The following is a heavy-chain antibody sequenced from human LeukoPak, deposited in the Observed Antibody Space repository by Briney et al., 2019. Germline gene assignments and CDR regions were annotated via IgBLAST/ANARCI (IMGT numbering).Heavy chain of an antibody. Sequence: GGSLRLSCAASGFTFSTYSMTWVRQAPGKGLEWVSSISSSKNYIYYADSLKGRFTVSRDNARNSLYLQMNSLGAEDTAVYYCARRYCGSTSCRPLDYWGQGTLVTVSS. V-gene: IGHV3-21*01. CDR2: ISSSKNYI. CDR3: ARRYCGSTSCRPLDY. CDR1: GFTFSTYS. J-gene: IGHJ4*02. D-gene: IGHD2-2*01.